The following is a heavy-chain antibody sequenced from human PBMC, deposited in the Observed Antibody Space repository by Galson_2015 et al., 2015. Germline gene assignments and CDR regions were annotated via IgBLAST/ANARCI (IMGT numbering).Heavy chain of an antibody. J-gene: IGHJ5*02. D-gene: IGHD5-18*01. CDR2: IIPIFGTA. Sequence: SVKVSCKASGGTFSSYAISWVRQAPGQGLEWMGGIIPIFGTANYAQKFQGRVTITADESTSTAYMELSSLRSEDTAVYYCAREEYSYGYGGWFDPWGQGTLLTVSS. CDR3: AREEYSYGYGGWFDP. CDR1: GGTFSSYA. V-gene: IGHV1-69*13.